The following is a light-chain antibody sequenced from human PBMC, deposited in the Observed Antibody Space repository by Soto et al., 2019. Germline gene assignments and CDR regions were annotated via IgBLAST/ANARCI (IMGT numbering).Light chain of an antibody. V-gene: IGKV3-15*01. CDR1: QSVYSN. CDR2: VAS. J-gene: IGKJ4*01. Sequence: EIVMTQSPATLSVSRGERATLSCRASQSVYSNLAWYQQTPGQAPRLLIYVASTRATGIPAGFSGSGSGTEFTLTISSLQSEVFADYYCQQYQSWPLTFGGGTKVEIK. CDR3: QQYQSWPLT.